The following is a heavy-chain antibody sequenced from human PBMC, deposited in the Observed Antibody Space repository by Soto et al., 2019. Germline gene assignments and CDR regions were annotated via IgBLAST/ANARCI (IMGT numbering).Heavy chain of an antibody. CDR2: IDHSGST. CDR3: AAGGGRPRSY. CDR1: GGSISSGGYS. Sequence: QLQLQESGSGLVKPSQTLSLTCAVSGGSISSGGYSWSWIRQPPGKGLEWIGYIDHSGSTHYNTSLKCRFTISVERSKIQFSLTLSSVTAADTAVYYCAAGGGRPRSYWGQGPLVTVSS. V-gene: IGHV4-30-2*01. D-gene: IGHD4-17*01. J-gene: IGHJ4*02.